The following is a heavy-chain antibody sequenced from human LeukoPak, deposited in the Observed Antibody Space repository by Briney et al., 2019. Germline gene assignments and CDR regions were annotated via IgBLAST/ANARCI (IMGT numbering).Heavy chain of an antibody. CDR2: IKSKANSYAT. J-gene: IGHJ4*02. D-gene: IGHD2-15*01. CDR1: EFTFSGSA. CDR3: TLDLVAVPRMDFDY. V-gene: IGHV3-73*01. Sequence: GGSLRLSCAASEFTFSGSAIHWVRQAPGQGLEWVGRIKSKANSYATAYAASVKGRYTISRDDSKSTAYLQMNSLKTEDTAVYYCTLDLVAVPRMDFDYWGQGTLVTVSS.